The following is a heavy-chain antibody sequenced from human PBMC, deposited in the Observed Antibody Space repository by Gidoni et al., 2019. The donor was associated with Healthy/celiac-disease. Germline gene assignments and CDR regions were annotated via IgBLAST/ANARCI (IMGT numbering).Heavy chain of an antibody. CDR2: IIPIFGTA. V-gene: IGHV1-69*01. D-gene: IGHD3-22*01. CDR1: GGTFSSYA. Sequence: QVQLVQSGAEVKKPGSSVKVSCKASGGTFSSYAISWVRQAPGQGLEWMGGIIPIFGTANYAQKFQGRVTITADESTSTAYMELSSLRSEDTAVYYCARGRFDDPTYYYDSSGYYYREDWFDPWGQGTLVTVSS. J-gene: IGHJ5*02. CDR3: ARGRFDDPTYYYDSSGYYYREDWFDP.